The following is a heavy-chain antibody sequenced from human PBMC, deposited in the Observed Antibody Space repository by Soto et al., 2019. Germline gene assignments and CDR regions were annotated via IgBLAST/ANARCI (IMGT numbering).Heavy chain of an antibody. CDR1: GFTFRNYW. CDR2: IKYDESST. V-gene: IGHV3-74*01. CDR3: ARGGWGAYYLDS. D-gene: IGHD1-26*01. Sequence: EVQLVESGGGLVQPGGPLRLSCAASGFTFRNYWMHWVRQAPGKGLVWVSRIKYDESSTNYADSVYGRFTISRDNAKNTLYLQMNSLRGEDTAVYYCARGGWGAYYLDSWGQGTLVTVSS. J-gene: IGHJ4*02.